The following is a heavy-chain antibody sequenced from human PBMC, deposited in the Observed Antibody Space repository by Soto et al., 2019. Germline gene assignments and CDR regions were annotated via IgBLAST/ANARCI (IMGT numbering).Heavy chain of an antibody. CDR3: ALDHHSLGDYYVFDL. V-gene: IGHV4-31*03. Sequence: GPGGASETLSLTCSVSGDSISTTGFYWSWIRQHPGKAPEWIGNIHYTGRTSYNPSLKSRLAISFDASKNQFSLSLSSVTSADTAVYYCALDHHSLGDYYVFDLWGQGSTVTGSS. CDR2: IHYTGRT. J-gene: IGHJ6*02. D-gene: IGHD3-10*02. CDR1: GDSISTTGFY.